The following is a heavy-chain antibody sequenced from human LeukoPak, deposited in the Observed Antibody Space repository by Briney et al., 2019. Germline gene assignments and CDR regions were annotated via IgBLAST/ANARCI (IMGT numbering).Heavy chain of an antibody. CDR3: ARVAGYCSGGSCYPFYYYYMDV. Sequence: ASVKVSCKASGYTFTSYGISWVRQTPGQGLEWMGWISAYNGNTNYAQKLQGRVTMSTDTSTSTAYMELSSLRSEDTAVYYCARVAGYCSGGSCYPFYYYYMDVWGKGTTVTISS. D-gene: IGHD2-15*01. V-gene: IGHV1-18*01. CDR1: GYTFTSYG. CDR2: ISAYNGNT. J-gene: IGHJ6*03.